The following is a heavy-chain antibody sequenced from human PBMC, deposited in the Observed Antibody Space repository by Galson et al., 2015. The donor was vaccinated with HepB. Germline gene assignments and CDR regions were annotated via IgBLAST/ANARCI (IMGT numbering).Heavy chain of an antibody. D-gene: IGHD4-17*01. J-gene: IGHJ4*02. CDR1: GFSLSTTGMR. Sequence: PALVKPTQTLTLTCTFSGFSLSTTGMRVSWIRQPPGKALEWLARIDWDDDKFYITSLKTRLTISKDTSKNQVVLTMTNMDPVDTATYYCARMKTTMTVFDYRGQGTLVTVSS. CDR2: IDWDDDK. V-gene: IGHV2-70*04. CDR3: ARMKTTMTVFDY.